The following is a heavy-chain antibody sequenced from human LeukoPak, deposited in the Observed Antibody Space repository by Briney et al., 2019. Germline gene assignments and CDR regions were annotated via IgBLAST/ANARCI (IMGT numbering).Heavy chain of an antibody. CDR3: ARGHGGNSGGLLEY. CDR2: IYCSGST. J-gene: IGHJ4*01. Sequence: PSETLTLTCTVSGGSISSYYWNWIRQPPGKGLEWIGCIYCSGSTNYNPSLKSRVTISVDTSKNQFSLKLSSVTAADTAVYYCARGHGGNSGGLLEYWGQGTLVTVSS. D-gene: IGHD4-23*01. CDR1: GGSISSYY. V-gene: IGHV4-59*01.